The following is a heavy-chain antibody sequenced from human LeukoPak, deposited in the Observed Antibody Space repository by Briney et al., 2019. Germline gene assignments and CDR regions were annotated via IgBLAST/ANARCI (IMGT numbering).Heavy chain of an antibody. Sequence: GASVKVSCTASGGTFSSYAISWVRQAPGQGLGWVGGIIPIFGTANYAQKFQGRVTITADESTSTAYMELSSLRSEDTAVYYCARVCDYYGSGNKAYYGMDVWGKGTTVTVSS. CDR2: IIPIFGTA. CDR1: GGTFSSYA. CDR3: ARVCDYYGSGNKAYYGMDV. J-gene: IGHJ6*04. D-gene: IGHD3-10*01. V-gene: IGHV1-69*13.